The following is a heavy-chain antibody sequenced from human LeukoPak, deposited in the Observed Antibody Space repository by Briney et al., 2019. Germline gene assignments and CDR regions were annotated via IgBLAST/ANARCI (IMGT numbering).Heavy chain of an antibody. J-gene: IGHJ5*02. CDR2: ISANNGNT. Sequence: ASVKVSCKASGYTFTNYGISWVRQAPGQGLEWMGWISANNGNTKSTTEFQGRVTMTTDTTTSNAYMELRSLSSDDTAVYHCARDNHRSSWSWFDPWGQGTLVTVS. D-gene: IGHD6-13*01. CDR1: GYTFTNYG. V-gene: IGHV1-18*01. CDR3: ARDNHRSSWSWFDP.